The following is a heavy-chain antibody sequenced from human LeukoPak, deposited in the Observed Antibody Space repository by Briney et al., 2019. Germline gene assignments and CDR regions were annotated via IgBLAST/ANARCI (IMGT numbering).Heavy chain of an antibody. Sequence: GASVKVSCKASGGTFINYLITWVRQAPGQGLEWMGGIIPLFGTTNYAQNFQGRVTITADKSTRTAYMELRSLRSEDSAVYYCARVETGNCSTTSCWDWGQGTLVTVSP. J-gene: IGHJ4*02. CDR2: IIPLFGTT. D-gene: IGHD2-2*01. CDR3: ARVETGNCSTTSCWD. V-gene: IGHV1-69*06. CDR1: GGTFINYL.